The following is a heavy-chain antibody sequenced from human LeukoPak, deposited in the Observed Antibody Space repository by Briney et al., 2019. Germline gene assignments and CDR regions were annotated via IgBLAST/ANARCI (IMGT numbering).Heavy chain of an antibody. Sequence: PSQTLSLTCTVSGGSISSGSYYWSWIRQPAGKGLELIGRIYTTGSTNYNPSLKSQITISVDTSKNQFSLKLSSVTAADTAVYYCARDYSPDYISYYYYYMDVWGKGTTVTVSS. V-gene: IGHV4-61*02. CDR3: ARDYSPDYISYYYYYMDV. D-gene: IGHD4-11*01. J-gene: IGHJ6*03. CDR1: GGSISSGSYY. CDR2: IYTTGST.